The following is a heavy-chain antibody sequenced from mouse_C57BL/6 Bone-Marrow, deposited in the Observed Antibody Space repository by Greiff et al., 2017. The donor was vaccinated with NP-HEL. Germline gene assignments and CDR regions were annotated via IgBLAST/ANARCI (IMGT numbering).Heavy chain of an antibody. CDR1: GYTFTSYL. V-gene: IGHV1-72*01. CDR3: ARYYYGSSAFDY. J-gene: IGHJ2*01. D-gene: IGHD1-1*01. Sequence: VQLQQSGAELVKPGASVKLSCKASGYTFTSYLMHWVKQRPGRGLEWIGRIDPNSGGTKYNEKFKSKATLTVDKPASTAYMQLNSLTSEDSAVYYCARYYYGSSAFDYWGQGTTLTVSS. CDR2: IDPNSGGT.